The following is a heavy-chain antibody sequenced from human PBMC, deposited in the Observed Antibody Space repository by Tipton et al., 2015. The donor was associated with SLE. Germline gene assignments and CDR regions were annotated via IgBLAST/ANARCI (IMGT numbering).Heavy chain of an antibody. V-gene: IGHV4-4*02. Sequence: GSLRLSCAVSGGSISSSNWWSWVRQPPGKGLEWIGEIYHSGSTNYNPSLKSRVTISVDKSKNQFSLKLSSVTAADTAVDYCARAVTTVVTRAYWYFDLWGRGTLVTVSS. D-gene: IGHD4-23*01. CDR3: ARAVTTVVTRAYWYFDL. CDR2: IYHSGST. J-gene: IGHJ2*01. CDR1: GGSISSSNW.